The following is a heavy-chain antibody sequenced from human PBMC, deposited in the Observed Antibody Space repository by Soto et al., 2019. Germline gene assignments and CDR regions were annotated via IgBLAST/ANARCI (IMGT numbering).Heavy chain of an antibody. V-gene: IGHV4-4*02. CDR3: ARDFMITFGGFTTLSNAFDI. CDR2: IYHSGST. CDR1: SGSISSSNW. Sequence: QVQLQESGPGLVKPSGTLSLTCAVSSGSISSSNWWSWVRQPPGKGLEWIGEIYHSGSTNYNPSLKSRVTISVDKSKNQFSLKLSSVTAADTAVYYCARDFMITFGGFTTLSNAFDIWGQGTMVTVSS. J-gene: IGHJ3*02. D-gene: IGHD3-16*01.